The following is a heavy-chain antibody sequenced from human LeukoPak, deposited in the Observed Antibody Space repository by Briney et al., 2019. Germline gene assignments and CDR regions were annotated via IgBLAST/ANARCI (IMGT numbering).Heavy chain of an antibody. CDR2: IIPIFGIA. J-gene: IGHJ4*02. CDR1: GGTFSSYA. Sequence: SVKVSCKASGGTFSSYAISWVRQAPGQGLEWMGRIIPIFGIANYAQKLQGRVTITADKSTSTAYMELSSLRSEDTAVYYCAVRSKGYCTNGVCYTPFDYWGQGTLVTVSS. CDR3: AVRSKGYCTNGVCYTPFDY. V-gene: IGHV1-69*04. D-gene: IGHD2-8*01.